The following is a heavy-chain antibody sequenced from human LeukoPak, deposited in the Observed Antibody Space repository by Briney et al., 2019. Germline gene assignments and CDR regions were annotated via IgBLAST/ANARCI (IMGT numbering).Heavy chain of an antibody. V-gene: IGHV3-49*04. D-gene: IGHD1-26*01. J-gene: IGHJ4*02. CDR3: TRVGATAYYYFDY. CDR2: SRSKTYGGTT. Sequence: GGSLRLSCTASGFTFGDYAMNWVRQAPGKGLEWVGFSRSKTYGGTTEYAASVKGRFTISRDDSESIAYLQMNSLKTEDTAVYYCTRVGATAYYYFDYWGQGTLVTVSS. CDR1: GFTFGDYA.